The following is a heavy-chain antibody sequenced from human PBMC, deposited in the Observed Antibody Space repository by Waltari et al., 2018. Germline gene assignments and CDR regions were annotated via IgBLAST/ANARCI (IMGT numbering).Heavy chain of an antibody. CDR1: GYSISSGYY. D-gene: IGHD4-17*01. V-gene: IGHV4-38-2*02. Sequence: QVQLQESGPGLVKPSETLSLTCAVSGYSISSGYYWGWIRQPPGKGLEWIGSIYHSGRTYDNPSLKSRVTISVDTSKNQFSLKLSSVTAADTAVYYCARETTVTTFFAFDIWGQGTMVTVSS. CDR2: IYHSGRT. J-gene: IGHJ3*02. CDR3: ARETTVTTFFAFDI.